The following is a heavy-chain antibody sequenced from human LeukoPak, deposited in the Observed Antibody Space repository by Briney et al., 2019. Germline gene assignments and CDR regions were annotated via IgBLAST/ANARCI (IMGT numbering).Heavy chain of an antibody. V-gene: IGHV1-69*05. J-gene: IGHJ4*02. CDR3: ARNRHSTLGNYYFDY. CDR2: IIPIFGTA. Sequence: SVKVSCKASGGTFSSYAIGWVRQAPGQGLEWMGGIIPIFGTANYAQKFQGRVTITTDESTSTAYMELSSLRSEDTAVYYCARNRHSTLGNYYFDYWGQGTLVTVSS. CDR1: GGTFSSYA. D-gene: IGHD2-2*01.